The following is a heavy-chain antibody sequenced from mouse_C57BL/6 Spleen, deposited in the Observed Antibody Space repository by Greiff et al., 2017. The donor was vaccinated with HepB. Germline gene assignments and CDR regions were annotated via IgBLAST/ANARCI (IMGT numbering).Heavy chain of an antibody. CDR3: ARFGSSLWYFDV. J-gene: IGHJ1*03. CDR1: GYTFTSYW. D-gene: IGHD1-1*01. CDR2: INPSNGGT. Sequence: QVQLQQSGTELVKPGASVKLSCKASGYTFTSYWMHWVKQRPGQGLEWIGNINPSNGGTNYNEKFKSKATLTVDKSSSTAYMQLSSLTSEDSAVYYCARFGSSLWYFDVWGTGTTVTVSS. V-gene: IGHV1-53*01.